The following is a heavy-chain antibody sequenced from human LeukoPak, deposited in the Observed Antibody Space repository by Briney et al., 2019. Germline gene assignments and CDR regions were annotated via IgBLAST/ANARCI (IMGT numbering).Heavy chain of an antibody. CDR3: AKDVPAAYFDY. V-gene: IGHV3-30-3*01. CDR1: GFTFSSYA. D-gene: IGHD2-2*01. J-gene: IGHJ4*02. Sequence: GGSLRLSCAASGFTFSSYAMHWVRQAPGKGLEWVAVISYDGSNKYYADSVKGRFTTSRDNSKNTLYLQVNSLRAEDTAVYFCAKDVPAAYFDYWGQGTLVTVSS. CDR2: ISYDGSNK.